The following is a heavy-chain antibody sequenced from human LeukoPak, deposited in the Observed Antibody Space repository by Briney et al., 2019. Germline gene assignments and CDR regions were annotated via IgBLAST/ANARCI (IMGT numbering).Heavy chain of an antibody. D-gene: IGHD1-14*01. Sequence: GGSLRLSCAASGFTFSSYSMNWVRQAPGKGLEWVSYISLGGDTIYYAGSVRGRFTISRDAAGNSLYLQMNSLRDEDTAVYYCARILGLTLDYWGQGTLVTVSS. J-gene: IGHJ4*02. V-gene: IGHV3-48*02. CDR3: ARILGLTLDY. CDR1: GFTFSSYS. CDR2: ISLGGDTI.